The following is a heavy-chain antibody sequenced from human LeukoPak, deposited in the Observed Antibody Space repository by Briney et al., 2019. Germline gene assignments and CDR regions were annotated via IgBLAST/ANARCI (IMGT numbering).Heavy chain of an antibody. J-gene: IGHJ4*02. CDR3: ARAGGYSSGCAY. CDR2: INSDGSST. V-gene: IGHV3-74*01. CDR1: GFTFSSYW. Sequence: GGSLRLSCAASGFTFSSYWMHWVRQAPGKGLVWVSRINSDGSSTSYADSVKGRFTISRDNAKNTLYLQMNSLRAEDTAVYYYARAGGYSSGCAYWGQGTLVTVSS. D-gene: IGHD6-19*01.